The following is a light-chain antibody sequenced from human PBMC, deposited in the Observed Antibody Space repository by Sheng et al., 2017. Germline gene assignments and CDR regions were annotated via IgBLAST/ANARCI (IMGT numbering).Light chain of an antibody. CDR3: QQYGSSPFT. Sequence: EIVMTQSPATLSVSPGERATLSCRASQSVSSNLAWYQQKPGQAPRLVIFAASTRATGIPDRFSGTGSRTDFTLTISRLEPEDFAVYYCQQYGSSPFTFGPGTRVDIK. CDR1: QSVSSN. J-gene: IGKJ3*01. CDR2: AAS. V-gene: IGKV3-20*01.